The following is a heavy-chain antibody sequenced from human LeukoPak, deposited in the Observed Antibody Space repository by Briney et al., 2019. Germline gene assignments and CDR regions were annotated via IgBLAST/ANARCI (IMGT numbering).Heavy chain of an antibody. CDR2: IYYSGST. D-gene: IGHD3-3*01. J-gene: IGHJ5*02. CDR1: GDSVSSSSNY. V-gene: IGHV4-39*07. CDR3: ARDSYDFWSGSYIRGIFGNWFDP. Sequence: SETLSLTCSVSGDSVSSSSNYWAWIRQPPGKGLEWIGSIYYSGSTYYNPSLKSRITISLDTSKNQFSLKLTSVTAADTAVYYCARDSYDFWSGSYIRGIFGNWFDPWGQGILVTVSS.